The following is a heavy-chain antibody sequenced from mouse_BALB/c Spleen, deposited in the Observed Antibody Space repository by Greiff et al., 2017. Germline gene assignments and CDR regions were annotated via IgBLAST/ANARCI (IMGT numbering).Heavy chain of an antibody. Sequence: EVKLMESGPELVKPGASVKMSCKASGYTFTSYVMHWVKQKPGQGLEWIGYINPYNDGTKYNEKFKGKATLTSDKSSSTAYMELSSLTSEDSAVYYCARVVAGDWYFDVWGAGTTVTVSS. CDR1: GYTFTSYV. D-gene: IGHD1-1*01. CDR3: ARVVAGDWYFDV. CDR2: INPYNDGT. V-gene: IGHV1-14*01. J-gene: IGHJ1*01.